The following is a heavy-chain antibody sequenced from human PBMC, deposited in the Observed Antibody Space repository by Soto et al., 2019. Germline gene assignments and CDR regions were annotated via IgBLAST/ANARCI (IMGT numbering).Heavy chain of an antibody. CDR2: LSRSGNTI. CDR1: GFTFGDYE. Sequence: QVQLVESGGGLVQPGGSLRLSCAASGFTFGDYEMSWIRQAAGKGPEWVSFLSRSGNTIYYADSVKGRFSISRDNAENSLYLQMNSLRPEDTAVYYCARDVYYDSSGYRLSGIDYWGQGTLVIVSS. D-gene: IGHD3-22*01. V-gene: IGHV3-11*04. J-gene: IGHJ4*02. CDR3: ARDVYYDSSGYRLSGIDY.